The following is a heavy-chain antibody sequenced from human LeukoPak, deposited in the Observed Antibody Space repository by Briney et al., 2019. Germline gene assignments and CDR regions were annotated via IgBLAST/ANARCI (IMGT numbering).Heavy chain of an antibody. D-gene: IGHD3-16*01. Sequence: PSETLSLTCAVYGGSFSGYYWSWIRQPPGKGLEWIGEINHSGSTNYNPSLKSRVTISVDTSKNQFSLKLSSVTAADTAVYYCARGLFRIRFYYYYYMDVWGKGTTVTVSS. CDR3: ARGLFRIRFYYYYYMDV. J-gene: IGHJ6*03. V-gene: IGHV4-34*01. CDR2: INHSGST. CDR1: GGSFSGYY.